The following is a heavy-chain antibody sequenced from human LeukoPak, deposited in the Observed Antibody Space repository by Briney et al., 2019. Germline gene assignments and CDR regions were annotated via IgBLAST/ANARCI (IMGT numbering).Heavy chain of an antibody. J-gene: IGHJ5*02. V-gene: IGHV3-21*04. CDR1: GFTFSSYS. CDR2: IGPGGGSI. CDR3: ARGSWWFDP. D-gene: IGHD3-10*01. Sequence: GGSLRLSCAAYGFTFSSYSMNWVRQAPGKGLEWVSSIGPGGGSIFYADSVKGRFTISRDNAKNSLYLQMNSLRAEDTAVYYCARGSWWFDPWGQGTLVTVSS.